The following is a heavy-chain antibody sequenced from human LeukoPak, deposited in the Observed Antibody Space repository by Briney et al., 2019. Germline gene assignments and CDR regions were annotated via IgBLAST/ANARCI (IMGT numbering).Heavy chain of an antibody. CDR2: INPNSGGT. D-gene: IGHD3-10*01. CDR3: ARGRLGTWFGELKA. Sequence: GASVKVSCKASGYTFTGYYMHWVRQAPGQGLEWMGWINPNSGGTNYAQKFQGRVTMTRDTSIHTAYMEVSRLKYDDTAVYYCARGRLGTWFGELKAWGQGTLVTVSS. CDR1: GYTFTGYY. V-gene: IGHV1-2*02. J-gene: IGHJ5*02.